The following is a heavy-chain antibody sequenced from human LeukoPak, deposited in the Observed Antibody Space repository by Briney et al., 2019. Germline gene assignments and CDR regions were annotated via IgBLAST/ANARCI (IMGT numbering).Heavy chain of an antibody. J-gene: IGHJ4*02. CDR1: GFTFSSYS. CDR3: ARYVVVPDGNFDY. D-gene: IGHD2-2*01. CDR2: ISSSSSYI. V-gene: IGHV3-21*04. Sequence: PGGSLRLSCAASGFTFSSYSMNWVRQAPGKGLEWVSSISSSSSYIYYADSVKGRFTISRDNAKNSLYLQMNSLRAEDTAVSYCARYVVVPDGNFDYWGQGTLVTVSS.